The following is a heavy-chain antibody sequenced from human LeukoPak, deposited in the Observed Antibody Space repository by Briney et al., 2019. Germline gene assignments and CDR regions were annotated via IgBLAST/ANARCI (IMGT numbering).Heavy chain of an antibody. Sequence: PGGSLRLSCAASEFTFSNYWMSWVRQAPGKGLEWVANIKQDGSEKYYVDSVKGRFTISRHNAKNSLYLQMNSLRAEDTAVYYCARGLDFWSGYYPQGYFDYWGQGTLVTVSS. CDR3: ARGLDFWSGYYPQGYFDY. V-gene: IGHV3-7*01. CDR1: EFTFSNYW. CDR2: IKQDGSEK. D-gene: IGHD3-3*01. J-gene: IGHJ4*02.